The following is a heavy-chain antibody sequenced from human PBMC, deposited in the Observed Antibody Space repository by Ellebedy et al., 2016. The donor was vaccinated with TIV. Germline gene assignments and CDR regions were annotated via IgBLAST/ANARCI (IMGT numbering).Heavy chain of an antibody. V-gene: IGHV1-18*01. CDR2: ISAYNGNT. CDR3: ARDRGGVGATNGFDY. D-gene: IGHD1-26*01. J-gene: IGHJ4*02. CDR1: GYTFTSYG. Sequence: AASVKVSCKASGYTFTSYGINWARQAPGQGLEWMGWISAYNGNTNYAQNLQGRVTMTRDTSTSTVYMELSSLRSEDTAVYYCARDRGGVGATNGFDYWGQGTLVTVSS.